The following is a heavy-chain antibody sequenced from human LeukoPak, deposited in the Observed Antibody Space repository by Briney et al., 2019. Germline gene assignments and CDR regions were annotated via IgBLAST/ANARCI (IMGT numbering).Heavy chain of an antibody. Sequence: GGSLRLSCAASGFTFSSYSMNWVRQAPGKGLEWVSSISSSSYIYYADSVKGRFTISRDNAKNSLYLQMNSLRAEDTAVYYCARGGDYYDSSGYYYIQGTFDYWGQGTLVTVSS. CDR3: ARGGDYYDSSGYYYIQGTFDY. D-gene: IGHD3-22*01. V-gene: IGHV3-21*01. J-gene: IGHJ4*02. CDR2: ISSSSYI. CDR1: GFTFSSYS.